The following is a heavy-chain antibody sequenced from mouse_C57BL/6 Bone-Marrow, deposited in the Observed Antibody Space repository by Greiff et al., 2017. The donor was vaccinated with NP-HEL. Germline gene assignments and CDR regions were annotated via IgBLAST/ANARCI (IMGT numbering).Heavy chain of an antibody. V-gene: IGHV1-15*01. CDR1: GYTFTDYE. Sequence: VQRVESGAELVRPGASVTLSCKASGYTFTDYEMHWVKQTPVHGLEWIGAIDPETGGTAYNQKFKGKAILTADKSSSTAYMELRSLTSEDSAVYYCTRKGTTVADYWGQGTTLTVSS. CDR3: TRKGTTVADY. CDR2: IDPETGGT. J-gene: IGHJ2*01. D-gene: IGHD1-1*01.